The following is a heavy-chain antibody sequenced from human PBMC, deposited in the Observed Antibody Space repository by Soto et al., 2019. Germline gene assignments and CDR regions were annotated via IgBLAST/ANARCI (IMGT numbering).Heavy chain of an antibody. CDR2: ISGYNGNT. D-gene: IGHD2-15*01. J-gene: IGHJ5*02. V-gene: IGHV1-18*01. CDR3: ARGGVYCSAGSCPYNWFDP. Sequence: QVQLVQSGAEVKKPGASVKVSCKTSGYTFTSYGITWVRQAPGQGLEWMGWISGYNGNTNYAQKLQGRVSMTTDTSTTTAYMELTSRRSDDTAVYYCARGGVYCSAGSCPYNWFDPWGQGTLLTVSS. CDR1: GYTFTSYG.